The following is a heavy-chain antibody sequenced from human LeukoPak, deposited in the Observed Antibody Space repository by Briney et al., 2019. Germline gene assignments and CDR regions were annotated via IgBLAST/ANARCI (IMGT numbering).Heavy chain of an antibody. Sequence: SVKVSCKASGGTFSSSAISWVRQAPGQGLEWMGRIIPILGIANYAQKFQGRVTITADKSTSTAYMELSSLRSEDTAVYYCAGDSSGYYNLWGQGTLVTVSS. D-gene: IGHD3-22*01. CDR1: GGTFSSSA. CDR2: IIPILGIA. V-gene: IGHV1-69*04. J-gene: IGHJ4*02. CDR3: AGDSSGYYNL.